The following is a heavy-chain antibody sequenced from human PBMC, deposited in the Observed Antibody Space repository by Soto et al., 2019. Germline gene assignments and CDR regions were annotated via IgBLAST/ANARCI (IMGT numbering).Heavy chain of an antibody. Sequence: QVQLVESGGGVVQPGRSLRLSCAASGFSFRSYAMHWVRQAPGKGLEWVAVMSYDGSDKYYADSVKGRFTISRDNSKNTRYLQMSSLRAEDTAVYYGARARLDTQALEYWGQGTMVTVSS. D-gene: IGHD3-16*01. CDR3: ARARLDTQALEY. CDR1: GFSFRSYA. V-gene: IGHV3-30-3*01. J-gene: IGHJ4*02. CDR2: MSYDGSDK.